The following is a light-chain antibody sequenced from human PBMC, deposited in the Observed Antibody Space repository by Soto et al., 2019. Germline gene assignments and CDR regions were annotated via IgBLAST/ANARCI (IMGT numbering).Light chain of an antibody. CDR2: GAS. J-gene: IGKJ2*01. CDR3: LQDFSYPYT. V-gene: IGKV1-6*01. CDR1: QGIRND. Sequence: AIQMTQSPSSLPASVGDRVTITCRASQGIRNDLGWYQQKPGKAPKVLIYGASSLRSGVPSRFTGSGFGTDYTLTISDLQPEDVATYSCLQDFSYPYTFGQGTKLEI.